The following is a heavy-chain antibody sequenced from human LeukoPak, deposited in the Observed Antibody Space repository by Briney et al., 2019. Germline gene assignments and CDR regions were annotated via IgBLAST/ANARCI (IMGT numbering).Heavy chain of an antibody. D-gene: IGHD2-21*01. Sequence: PGGSLRLSCAASGFTFTSYAMSRVRQAPGEGLEWVSAISGSGSITSYADSVKGRFTFSIDNSKNTLYLQMNSLRAEDTAVYYCAKGAYCGGDCYHYYYMDVWGKGTTVTVSS. V-gene: IGHV3-23*01. CDR2: ISGSGSIT. CDR3: AKGAYCGGDCYHYYYMDV. CDR1: GFTFTSYA. J-gene: IGHJ6*03.